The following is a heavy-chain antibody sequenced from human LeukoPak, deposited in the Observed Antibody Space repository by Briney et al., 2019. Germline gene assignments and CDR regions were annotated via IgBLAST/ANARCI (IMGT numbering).Heavy chain of an antibody. Sequence: ASVKVSCKASGGTFSSYAISWVRQAPGQGLEWMGRINPNSGGTNYAQKFQGRVTMTRDTSISTAYMELSRLRSDDTAVYYCARSIGDYYDSSGYYYSAFDIWGQGTMVTVSS. V-gene: IGHV1-2*06. CDR3: ARSIGDYYDSSGYYYSAFDI. CDR1: GGTFSSYA. CDR2: INPNSGGT. J-gene: IGHJ3*02. D-gene: IGHD3-22*01.